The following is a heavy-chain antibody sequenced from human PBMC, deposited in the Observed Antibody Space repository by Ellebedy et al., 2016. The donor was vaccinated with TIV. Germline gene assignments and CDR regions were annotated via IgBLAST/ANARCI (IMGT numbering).Heavy chain of an antibody. V-gene: IGHV3-7*01. Sequence: GESLKISCAASGFTFSRYWMSWVRQAPGKGLEWVANINQHESEKNYVDSVRGRFTISRDNAKNSLYRQMNSLRAEDTAVYYCARLTGGTCYCAFDIWGQGTMVTVSS. CDR2: INQHESEK. CDR3: ARLTGGTCYCAFDI. J-gene: IGHJ3*02. CDR1: GFTFSRYW. D-gene: IGHD2-15*01.